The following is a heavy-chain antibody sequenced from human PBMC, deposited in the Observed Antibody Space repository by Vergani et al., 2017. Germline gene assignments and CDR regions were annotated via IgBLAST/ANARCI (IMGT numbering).Heavy chain of an antibody. CDR1: GYTFTSYG. CDR2: ISAYNGNT. D-gene: IGHD3-22*01. V-gene: IGHV1-18*01. Sequence: QVQLVQSGAEVKKPGASVKVSCKASGYTFTSYGISWVRQAPGQGLEWMGWISAYNGNTNYAQKLQGRVTMTTDTSTSTAYMELRSLRSDDTAVYYCARGPYYDSSGYYVAGDAFDIWGQGTMVTVSS. J-gene: IGHJ3*02. CDR3: ARGPYYDSSGYYVAGDAFDI.